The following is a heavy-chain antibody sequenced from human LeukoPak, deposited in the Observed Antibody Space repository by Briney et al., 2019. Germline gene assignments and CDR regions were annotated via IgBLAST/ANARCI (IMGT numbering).Heavy chain of an antibody. V-gene: IGHV3-73*01. CDR1: GFTISGSA. CDR3: TSLHWLDY. J-gene: IGHJ4*02. D-gene: IGHD3-9*01. CDR2: IRSKANSYAT. Sequence: GESLKLSCAASGFTISGSAMHWVRQASGKGLEWVGRIRSKANSYATAYAASVKGRFTISRDDSKNTAYLQMNSLKTEDTAVYYCTSLHWLDYWGQGTLVTVSS.